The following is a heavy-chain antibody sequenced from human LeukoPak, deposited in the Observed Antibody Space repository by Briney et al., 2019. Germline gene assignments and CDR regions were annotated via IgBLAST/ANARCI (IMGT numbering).Heavy chain of an antibody. CDR2: INPSGSST. CDR1: GYAFTRHY. Sequence: ASVKVSCKASGYAFTRHYMHWVRQAPGQGLEWMGLINPSGSSTIYTQKFEGRVTMTRDMSTSTDYMELSSLRSEDTAVYYCARAVARRLWFGELSYYYYYYMDVWGKGTTVTISS. D-gene: IGHD3-10*01. J-gene: IGHJ6*03. V-gene: IGHV1-46*01. CDR3: ARAVARRLWFGELSYYYYYYMDV.